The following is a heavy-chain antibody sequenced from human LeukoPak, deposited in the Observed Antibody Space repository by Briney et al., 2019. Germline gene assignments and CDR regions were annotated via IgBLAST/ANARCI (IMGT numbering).Heavy chain of an antibody. Sequence: GGSLRLSCAASGFTFSNAWMSWVRQAPGKGLEWLGRIKSKTEGGTTDYAAPVKGRFTISRDDSKNTVYLQMNRLITEDTAVYYCSTDPTYWGQGTLVTVSS. CDR1: GFTFSNAW. CDR2: IKSKTEGGTT. V-gene: IGHV3-15*01. J-gene: IGHJ4*02. CDR3: STDPTY.